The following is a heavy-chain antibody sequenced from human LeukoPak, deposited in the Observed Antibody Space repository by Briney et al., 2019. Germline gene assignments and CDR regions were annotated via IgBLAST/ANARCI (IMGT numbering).Heavy chain of an antibody. D-gene: IGHD6-13*01. CDR1: GFTFDDYA. J-gene: IGHJ4*02. CDR2: ISWNSGSI. V-gene: IGHV3-9*01. CDR3: AKTAAAGNYFDY. Sequence: GRSLRLSCAASGFTFDDYAMHWVRQAPGKGLEWVSGISWNSGSIGYADSVKGRFTISRDNAKNSLYLQMNSLRAEDTALYYCAKTAAAGNYFDYWGQGALVIVSS.